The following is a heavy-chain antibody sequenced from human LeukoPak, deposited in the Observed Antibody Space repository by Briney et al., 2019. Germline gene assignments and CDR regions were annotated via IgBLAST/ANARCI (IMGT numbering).Heavy chain of an antibody. V-gene: IGHV3-30*02. Sequence: GGSLRLSCTASGFTFNRDWTAWVRQAPGKGLEWVAFTRHDGDDKYYADSVKGRFTISRDNSKNTLYLQMNSLRAEDTAVYYCAKVLPGPFHYWGQGTLVTVSS. CDR2: TRHDGDDK. CDR1: GFTFNRDW. CDR3: AKVLPGPFHY. D-gene: IGHD1-1*01. J-gene: IGHJ4*02.